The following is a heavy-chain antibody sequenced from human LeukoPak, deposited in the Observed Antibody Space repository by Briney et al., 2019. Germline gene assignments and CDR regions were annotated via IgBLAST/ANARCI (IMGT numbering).Heavy chain of an antibody. V-gene: IGHV1-2*02. J-gene: IGHJ6*03. CDR3: ARGPFIAAAGANYYYYYYMDV. CDR2: INPNSGGT. D-gene: IGHD6-13*01. CDR1: LHTFTRCY. Sequence: VSVKVFCRSSLHTFTRCYMHCVRHASGQGLEEMVWINPNSGGTSYAQKFQGRVTMTRDTPISTAYMELSRLRSDDTAVYYCARGPFIAAAGANYYYYYYMDVWGKGTTVTISS.